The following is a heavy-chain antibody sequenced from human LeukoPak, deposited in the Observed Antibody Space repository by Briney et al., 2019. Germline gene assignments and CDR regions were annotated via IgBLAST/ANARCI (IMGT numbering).Heavy chain of an antibody. CDR1: GGSISSYY. J-gene: IGHJ5*02. CDR3: ARGSSTSWSNWFDP. V-gene: IGHV4-4*07. Sequence: SETLSLTCTVSGGSISSYYWSWIRQPAGKGLEWIGRIYTSGSTNYNPSLKSRVTMSVDTSKNQFSLKLSSVTAADTAVYYCARGSSTSWSNWFDPWGQGTLVTVSS. CDR2: IYTSGST. D-gene: IGHD2-2*01.